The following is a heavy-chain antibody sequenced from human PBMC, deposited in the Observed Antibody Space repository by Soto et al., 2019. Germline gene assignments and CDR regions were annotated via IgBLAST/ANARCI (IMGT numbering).Heavy chain of an antibody. V-gene: IGHV3-66*01. CDR1: GFTVSSNY. CDR3: AFTVTTFFFLDY. J-gene: IGHJ4*02. Sequence: EVQLVESGGGLVQPGGSLRLSCAASGFTVSSNYMSWVRQAPGKGLGWVSVIYSGGSTYYADSVKGRFTISRDNSKNTLYLQMNSLRAEDTAVYYCAFTVTTFFFLDYWGQGTLVTVSS. D-gene: IGHD4-17*01. CDR2: IYSGGST.